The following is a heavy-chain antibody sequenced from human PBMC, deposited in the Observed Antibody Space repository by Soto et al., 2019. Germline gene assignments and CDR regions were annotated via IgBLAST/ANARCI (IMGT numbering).Heavy chain of an antibody. Sequence: EVQVLESGGGLVQPGGSLRLSCTISGFTFSDYDMTWVRQAPGKGLEWVSVISGSGQTTYYANSVKGRFTISRDASQKTVYLHMSGLRVEDTAIYYCAKGSRSSPSNSWQDFWSQGTLVTVSS. D-gene: IGHD6-13*01. J-gene: IGHJ4*02. CDR1: GFTFSDYD. CDR2: ISGSGQTT. V-gene: IGHV3-23*01. CDR3: AKGSRSSPSNSWQDF.